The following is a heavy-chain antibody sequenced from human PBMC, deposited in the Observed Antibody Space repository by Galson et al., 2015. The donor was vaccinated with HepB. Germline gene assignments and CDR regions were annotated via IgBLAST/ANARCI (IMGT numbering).Heavy chain of an antibody. V-gene: IGHV3-15*01. CDR1: GFPFNNAW. Sequence: SLRLSCAASGFPFNNAWMTWVRQAPGRGLEWVGRIKSKTGGETTDCAAPVKGRFTISRDDPKNSLYLQMNSLKTEDTAVYYCTTDVYYSTYWSWLDPWGQGTLVTVSS. J-gene: IGHJ5*02. CDR3: TTDVYYSTYWSWLDP. CDR2: IKSKTGGETT. D-gene: IGHD2-8*02.